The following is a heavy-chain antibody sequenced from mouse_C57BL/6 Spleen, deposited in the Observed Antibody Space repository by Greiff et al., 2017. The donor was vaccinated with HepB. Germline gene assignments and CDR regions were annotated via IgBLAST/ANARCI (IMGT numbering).Heavy chain of an antibody. D-gene: IGHD1-1*01. CDR2: ISDGGSYT. CDR1: GFTFSSYA. Sequence: EVKLMESGGGLVKPGGSLKLSCAASGFTFSSYAMSWVRQTPEKRLEWVATISDGGSYTYYPDNVKGRFTISRDNAKHNLYLQMSHLKSEDTAMYYCARVGYYGSSFDAMDYWGQGTSVTVSS. CDR3: ARVGYYGSSFDAMDY. V-gene: IGHV5-4*03. J-gene: IGHJ4*01.